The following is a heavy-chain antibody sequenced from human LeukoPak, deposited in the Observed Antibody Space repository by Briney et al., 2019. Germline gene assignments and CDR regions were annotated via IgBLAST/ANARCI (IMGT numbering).Heavy chain of an antibody. CDR1: GGSISSYY. D-gene: IGHD3-3*01. V-gene: IGHV4-4*07. Sequence: SETLSLTCTVSGGSISSYYWSWIRQPAGKGLEWIGRIYTSGSTNYNPSLKSRVTMSVDTSKNQFSLKLSSVTAADTAVYYCARDHYDFWSGYRPDYWGQGTLVTVSS. CDR3: ARDHYDFWSGYRPDY. J-gene: IGHJ4*02. CDR2: IYTSGST.